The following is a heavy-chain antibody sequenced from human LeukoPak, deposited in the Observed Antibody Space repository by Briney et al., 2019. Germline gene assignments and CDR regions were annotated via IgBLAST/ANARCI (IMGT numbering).Heavy chain of an antibody. CDR2: IYYSGST. J-gene: IGHJ4*02. D-gene: IGHD6-13*01. CDR3: ARLAAAGAPYYFDC. Sequence: SETLSLTCTVSGGSISSYYWSWIRQPPGKGLEWIGYIYYSGSTNYNPSLKSRVTISVDTSKNQFSLKLSSVTAADTAVCYCARLAAAGAPYYFDCWGPGTLVTVSS. V-gene: IGHV4-59*12. CDR1: GGSISSYY.